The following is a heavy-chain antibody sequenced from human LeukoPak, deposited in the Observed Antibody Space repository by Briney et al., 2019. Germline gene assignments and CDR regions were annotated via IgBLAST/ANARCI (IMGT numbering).Heavy chain of an antibody. D-gene: IGHD6-13*01. V-gene: IGHV4-34*01. CDR3: ARDVVAAAGTWDY. Sequence: SETLSLTCAVYGGSFSGYYWSWIRQPPGKGLEWIGEINHSGSTNYNPSLKSRVTMSVDTSKNQFSLKLSSVTAAGTAVYYCARDVVAAAGTWDYWGQGTLVTVSS. J-gene: IGHJ4*02. CDR1: GGSFSGYY. CDR2: INHSGST.